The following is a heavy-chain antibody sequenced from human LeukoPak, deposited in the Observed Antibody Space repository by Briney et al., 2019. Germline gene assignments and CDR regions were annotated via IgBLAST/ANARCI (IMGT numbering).Heavy chain of an antibody. CDR2: IRYDGSNK. D-gene: IGHD6-13*01. Sequence: GGSLRLSCAASGFTFSSYGMHWVRQAPGKGLEWVAFIRYDGSNKYYADSVKGRFTISRDNSKNTLYLQMNSLRAEDTAVYYCAKDLPQYSSSWLPFDYWGQGTLVTVSS. CDR3: AKDLPQYSSSWLPFDY. J-gene: IGHJ4*02. CDR1: GFTFSSYG. V-gene: IGHV3-30*02.